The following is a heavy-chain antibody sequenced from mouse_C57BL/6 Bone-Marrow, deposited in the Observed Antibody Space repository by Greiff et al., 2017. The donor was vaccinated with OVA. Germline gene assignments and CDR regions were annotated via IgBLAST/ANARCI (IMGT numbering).Heavy chain of an antibody. J-gene: IGHJ4*01. CDR2: IYPGDGDT. Sequence: QVQLKQSGAELVKPGASVKISCKASGYAFSSYWMNWVKQRPGKGLEWIGQIYPGDGDTNYNGKFKGKATLTADKSSSTAYMQLSSLTSEDSAVYFCAHYYYGSSYDAMDYWGQGTSVTVAS. V-gene: IGHV1-80*01. CDR3: AHYYYGSSYDAMDY. CDR1: GYAFSSYW. D-gene: IGHD1-1*01.